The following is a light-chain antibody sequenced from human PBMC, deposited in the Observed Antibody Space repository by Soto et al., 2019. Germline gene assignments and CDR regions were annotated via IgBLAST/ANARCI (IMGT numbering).Light chain of an antibody. V-gene: IGKV3-15*01. CDR1: QSVRSK. Sequence: EVVMAQSPDTLSVSPGETVTLSCRASQSVRSKLAWYQQKPGQAPRLFIYGASTRATGIPARFSGSGSGTEFTLTISSLQSEDFAIYYCQQYNNRPPITFGQGTRLEIK. J-gene: IGKJ5*01. CDR3: QQYNNRPPIT. CDR2: GAS.